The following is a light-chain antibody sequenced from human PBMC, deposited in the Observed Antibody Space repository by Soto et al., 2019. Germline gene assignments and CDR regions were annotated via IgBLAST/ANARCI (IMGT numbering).Light chain of an antibody. Sequence: QLVQTQSPSASASLGASVKLTCTLSSGHSSYAIAWHQQQPEKGPRYLMKLNSDGSHSKGDGIPDRFSGSSSGAERYLIISSLQSEDEADYYCQTWGTGIHVFGTGTKVTVL. J-gene: IGLJ1*01. CDR3: QTWGTGIHV. CDR1: SGHSSYA. V-gene: IGLV4-69*01. CDR2: LNSDGSH.